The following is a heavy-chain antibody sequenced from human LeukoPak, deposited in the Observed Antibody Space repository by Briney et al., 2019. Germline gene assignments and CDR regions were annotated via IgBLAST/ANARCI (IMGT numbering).Heavy chain of an antibody. Sequence: GGSLRLSCAASGFTFDDYAMHWVRQAPGKGLEWVSGISWNSGSIGYADSVKGRFTISRDNAKNSLYLQMNSLRAEDTALYYCAKSHFYGDYAPFDYWGQGTLVTVSS. D-gene: IGHD4-17*01. V-gene: IGHV3-9*01. CDR2: ISWNSGSI. CDR1: GFTFDDYA. CDR3: AKSHFYGDYAPFDY. J-gene: IGHJ4*02.